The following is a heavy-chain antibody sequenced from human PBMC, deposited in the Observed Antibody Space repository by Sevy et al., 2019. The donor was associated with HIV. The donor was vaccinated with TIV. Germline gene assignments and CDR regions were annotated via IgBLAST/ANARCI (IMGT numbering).Heavy chain of an antibody. CDR1: GDSVSRNSGS. J-gene: IGHJ4*02. D-gene: IGHD1-26*01. V-gene: IGHV6-1*01. Sequence: KQSQTLSLTCAISGDSVSRNSGSWNWIRQSPSRGLEWLGRAYYTSKWYYDYSASLKSRLSINPDTSKNQFSLQLNSVTPEDTAVYYCVRHVRSGSFSRGFDYWGQGTLVTVSS. CDR2: AYYTSKWYY. CDR3: VRHVRSGSFSRGFDY.